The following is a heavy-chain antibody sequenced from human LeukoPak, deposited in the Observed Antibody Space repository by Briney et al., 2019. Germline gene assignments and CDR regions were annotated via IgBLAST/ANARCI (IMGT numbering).Heavy chain of an antibody. CDR1: GFTVSSTY. CDR3: ARDTQEMATRRAFDI. J-gene: IGHJ3*02. CDR2: IYVDGTT. V-gene: IGHV3-66*01. Sequence: GGSLRLSCAASGFTVSSTYMTWVRQAPGKGLEWVSIIYVDGTTYYADSVKGRFTISRDNAKNTVYLQMNSLRAEDTAVYYCARDTQEMATRRAFDIWGQGTMVTVSS. D-gene: IGHD5-24*01.